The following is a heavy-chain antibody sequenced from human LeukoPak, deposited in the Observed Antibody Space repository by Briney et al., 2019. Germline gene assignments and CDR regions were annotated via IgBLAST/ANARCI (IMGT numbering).Heavy chain of an antibody. D-gene: IGHD4-23*01. CDR2: ISYSGST. J-gene: IGHJ4*02. V-gene: IGHV4-59*01. CDR1: GGSIRSYF. Sequence: PSETLSLTCTVSGGSIRSYFWSWLRQPPGKGLEWIGYISYSGSTNYNPSLKSRVTISVDTSKNQFSLKLRSETAADTAVYYCARGPTTVVTPGGYFDYWGQGTLVTVSS. CDR3: ARGPTTVVTPGGYFDY.